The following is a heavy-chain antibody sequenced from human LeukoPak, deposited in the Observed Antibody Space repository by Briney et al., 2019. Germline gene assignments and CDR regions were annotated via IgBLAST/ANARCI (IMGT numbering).Heavy chain of an antibody. D-gene: IGHD3-9*01. V-gene: IGHV3-74*01. CDR3: ARELGYDILTGYYSQYAFDI. J-gene: IGHJ3*02. CDR2: INSDGSST. CDR1: GFTFSSYW. Sequence: GGSLRLSCAASGFTFSSYWMHWVRQAPGKGLVWVSRINSDGSSTSYADSVKGRFTISRDNAKNTLYLQMNSLRAEDTAVYYCARELGYDILTGYYSQYAFDIWGQGTMVTVSS.